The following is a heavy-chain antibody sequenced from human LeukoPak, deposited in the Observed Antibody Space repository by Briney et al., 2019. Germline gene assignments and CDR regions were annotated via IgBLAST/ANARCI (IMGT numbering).Heavy chain of an antibody. D-gene: IGHD3-22*01. J-gene: IGHJ5*02. CDR3: AIDQRDDRVPYSYNWFDP. CDR1: GFMFRNYS. V-gene: IGHV3-21*06. CDR2: ISSIGHYT. Sequence: GGSLRLSCAASGFMFRNYSMKWVRHPPGKGLEWVSSISSIGHYTYYRESVKGRFTIARDNAKNSLYLQMNSLRVEDMAVYYCAIDQRDDRVPYSYNWFDPWGQGTLVIVSS.